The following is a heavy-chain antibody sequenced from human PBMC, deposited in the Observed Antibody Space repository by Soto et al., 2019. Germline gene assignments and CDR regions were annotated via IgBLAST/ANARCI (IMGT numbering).Heavy chain of an antibody. J-gene: IGHJ6*02. CDR3: ARERRVVVVPAATASYGMDV. CDR2: INHSGST. V-gene: IGHV4-34*01. Sequence: SETLSLTCAVYGGSFSGYYWSWIRQPPGKGLEWIGEINHSGSTNYNPSLKSRVTISVDTSKNQFSLKLSSVTAADTTVYYCARERRVVVVPAATASYGMDVWGQGTTVTVSS. D-gene: IGHD2-2*01. CDR1: GGSFSGYY.